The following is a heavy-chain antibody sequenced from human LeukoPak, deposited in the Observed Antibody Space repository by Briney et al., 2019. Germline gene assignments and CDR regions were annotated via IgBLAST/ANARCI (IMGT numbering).Heavy chain of an antibody. CDR2: IYYSGST. J-gene: IGHJ4*02. CDR1: GGSISSYY. V-gene: IGHV4-59*01. D-gene: IGHD3-22*01. CDR3: AREDSSGVVDY. Sequence: PSETLSLTCTVSGGSISSYYWSWIRQPPGKGLEWIGYIYYSGSTNYNPSLKSRVTISVDTSKNQFSLKLSSVTAADTAVYYCAREDSSGVVDYWGQGTLGTVSS.